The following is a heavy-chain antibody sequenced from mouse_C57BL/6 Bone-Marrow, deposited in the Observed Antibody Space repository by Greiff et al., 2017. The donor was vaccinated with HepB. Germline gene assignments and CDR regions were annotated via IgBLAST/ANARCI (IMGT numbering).Heavy chain of an antibody. CDR3: TTWLIYYDLNGDDY. V-gene: IGHV14-4*01. D-gene: IGHD2-4*01. CDR2: IDPENGDT. CDR1: GFNIKDDY. Sequence: VHVKQSGAELVRPGASVKLSCTASGFNIKDDYMHWVKQRPEQGLEWIGWIDPENGDTEYASKFQGKATITADTSSNTAYLQLSSLTSEDTAVYYCTTWLIYYDLNGDDYWGQGTTLTVSS. J-gene: IGHJ2*01.